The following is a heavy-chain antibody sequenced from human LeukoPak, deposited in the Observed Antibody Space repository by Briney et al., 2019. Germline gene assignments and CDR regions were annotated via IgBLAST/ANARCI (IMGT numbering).Heavy chain of an antibody. CDR3: ARERVMRVVSNAFDY. CDR2: ISFDGSEK. CDR1: GFIFSSYA. D-gene: IGHD2-21*01. V-gene: IGHV3-30*01. J-gene: IGHJ4*02. Sequence: PGGSLRLSCAASGFIFSSYAMHWVRQVPGKGLDWLAVISFDGSEKYYADSVKGRFTISRDNSKDTLYVQLNSLRPEDTAIYYCARERVMRVVSNAFDYWGQGILVTVSS.